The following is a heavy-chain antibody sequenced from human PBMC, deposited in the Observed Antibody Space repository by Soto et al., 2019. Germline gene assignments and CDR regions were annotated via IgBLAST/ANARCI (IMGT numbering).Heavy chain of an antibody. J-gene: IGHJ4*02. CDR3: ASSGSYRFDY. Sequence: EVQLVESGGTLVQPGGSLRLSCVGSGFSFSSYWVHWVRQPPGKGLEWVSRINAGGTSISYADSVKGRFTIARDNANNTLYLQMDGLGVDDTAVYYCASSGSYRFDYWGLGTLVTVSS. V-gene: IGHV3-74*01. CDR2: INAGGTSI. D-gene: IGHD3-10*01. CDR1: GFSFSSYW.